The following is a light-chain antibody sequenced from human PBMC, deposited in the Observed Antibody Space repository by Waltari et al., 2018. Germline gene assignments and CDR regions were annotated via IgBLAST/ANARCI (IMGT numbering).Light chain of an antibody. CDR3: MQARQTPWT. Sequence: DIVMTQSPLSLPVSPEEPASISCRSSQSLLHSSGYTFLDWYLQKPGQSPQLLIYLVSNRASGVPDRFSGSGSGTDFTLKISRVEAEDVGVYYCMQARQTPWTFGQGTKVEIK. J-gene: IGKJ1*01. CDR2: LVS. V-gene: IGKV2-28*01. CDR1: QSLLHSSGYTF.